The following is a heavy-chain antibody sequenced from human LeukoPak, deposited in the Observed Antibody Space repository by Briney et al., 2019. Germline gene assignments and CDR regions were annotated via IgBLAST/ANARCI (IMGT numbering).Heavy chain of an antibody. CDR3: ARDLGTTYYDFWSGYYKRWGY. CDR1: GFTFNTYW. D-gene: IGHD3-3*01. V-gene: IGHV3-74*01. Sequence: GGSLRLSCAASGFTFNTYWMHWVRQAPGKGPVWVSRINSDGSTTDYADSVKGRFTISRDNAENTLYLQMNSLRAEDTAVYYCARDLGTTYYDFWSGYYKRWGYWGQGTLVTVSS. J-gene: IGHJ4*02. CDR2: INSDGSTT.